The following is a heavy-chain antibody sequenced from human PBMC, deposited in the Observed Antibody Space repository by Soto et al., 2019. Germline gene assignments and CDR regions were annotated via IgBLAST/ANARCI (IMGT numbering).Heavy chain of an antibody. J-gene: IGHJ6*02. CDR2: ISKSGTTT. V-gene: IGHV3-48*03. CDR3: ARDGYCVSSCCSFLPVV. CDR1: GFTFSSYG. Sequence: EVQLVESGGDLGQPGGSLRLSCVASGFTFSSYGMNWVRQGPGKGLEWLSVISKSGTTTYYADSVQGRFTISRENGKNSLYLQMNSLRDEDMAVYYCARDGYCVSSCCSFLPVVWGQGTTVTVSS. D-gene: IGHD2-2*03.